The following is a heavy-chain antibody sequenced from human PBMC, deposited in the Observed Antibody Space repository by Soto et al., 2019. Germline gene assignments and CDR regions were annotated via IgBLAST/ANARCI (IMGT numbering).Heavy chain of an antibody. D-gene: IGHD1-26*01. CDR2: IRSKANSYAT. J-gene: IGHJ4*02. V-gene: IGHV3-73*01. CDR3: TTRGNSGSYYFDY. Sequence: GSLRLSCAASGFTFSVSAMHWVRQASGEGLEWVGRIRSKANSYATAYAASVKGRFTISRDDSKNTAYLQMNSLKTEDTAVYYCTTRGNSGSYYFDYWGQGTLVTVSS. CDR1: GFTFSVSA.